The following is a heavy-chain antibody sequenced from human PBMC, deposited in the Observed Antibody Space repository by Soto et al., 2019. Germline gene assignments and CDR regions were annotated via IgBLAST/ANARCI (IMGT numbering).Heavy chain of an antibody. V-gene: IGHV3-23*01. CDR3: AKDFSCDSFSKKPSCGGDCYTLDP. D-gene: IGHD2-21*02. CDR2: ISGGSPKE. CDR1: GFPFDNYA. J-gene: IGHJ5*02. Sequence: GGSLRLSCEASGFPFDNYAMSWVRQAPGKGLEWVSAISGGSPKEFYAESVKGRFTISRDNSKNTLFLEMNSLRADDAALYYCAKDFSCDSFSKKPSCGGDCYTLDPWGQGTQVTLAS.